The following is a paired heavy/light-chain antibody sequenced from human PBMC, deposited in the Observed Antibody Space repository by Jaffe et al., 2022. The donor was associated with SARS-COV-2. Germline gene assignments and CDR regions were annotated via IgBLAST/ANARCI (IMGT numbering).Heavy chain of an antibody. J-gene: IGHJ5*02. CDR3: ARGLIRGLRGPQFDP. D-gene: IGHD3-10*01. Sequence: QVQLQESGPGLVKPSQTLSLTCSVSGGSISSGSYYWSWIRQPAGKGLEWIGRIYTSGSTNYNPSLKSRVTISVDTSKNQFSLTLNSVTAADTAVYYCARGLIRGLRGPQFDPWGQGTLVTVSS. CDR1: GGSISSGSYY. CDR2: IYTSGST. V-gene: IGHV4-61*02.
Light chain of an antibody. V-gene: IGKV2-28*01. J-gene: IGKJ1*01. Sequence: DIVLTQSPLSLPVTPGEPASISCRSSQSLLHSNGYNYLDWYLQKPGQSPQLLIYLGSNRASGVPDRFSGSGSGTDFTLKISRVEAEDVGVYYCMQTLQTGTFGQGTKVEIK. CDR1: QSLLHSNGYNY. CDR3: MQTLQTGT. CDR2: LGS.